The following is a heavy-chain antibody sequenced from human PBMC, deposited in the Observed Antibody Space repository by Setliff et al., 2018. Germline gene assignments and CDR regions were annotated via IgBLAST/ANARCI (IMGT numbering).Heavy chain of an antibody. CDR3: ARSYWFDY. J-gene: IGHJ4*02. CDR1: GFTFSSYS. CDR2: ISSSSSYI. V-gene: IGHV3-21*01. Sequence: GGSLRLSCAASGFTFSSYSMNWVRQAPGKGLEWVSSISSSSSYIYYAGSVKGRFTISRDNAKNSLYLQMNSLRAEDTAVYYCARSYWFDYWGQGTLVTVSS. D-gene: IGHD2-21*01.